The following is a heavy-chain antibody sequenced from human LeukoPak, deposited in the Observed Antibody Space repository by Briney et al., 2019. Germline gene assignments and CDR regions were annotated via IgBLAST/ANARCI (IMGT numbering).Heavy chain of an antibody. J-gene: IGHJ4*02. CDR3: ARGPTKSRDSSSWYLNY. D-gene: IGHD6-13*01. V-gene: IGHV4-34*01. CDR1: GGSFSSYY. CDR2: INHSGST. Sequence: PSETLSLTCAVYGGSFSSYYWSWICQPPGKGLEWIGEINHSGSTNYNPSLKSRVTISVDTSKNQFSLKLSSVTAADTAVYYCARGPTKSRDSSSWYLNYWGQGTLVTVSS.